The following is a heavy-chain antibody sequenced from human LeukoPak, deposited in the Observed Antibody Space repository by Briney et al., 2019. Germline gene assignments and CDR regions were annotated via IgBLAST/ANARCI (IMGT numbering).Heavy chain of an antibody. CDR1: GGSFSGYY. V-gene: IGHV4-34*01. CDR3: AIGRVRGSGLKLGMDV. Sequence: PSETLSLTCAVYGGSFSGYYWSWIRQPPGKGLEWIGEINHSGSTNYNPSLKSRVTISVDTSKNQFSLKLSSVTAADTAVYYCAIGRVRGSGLKLGMDVWGQGTTVTVSS. J-gene: IGHJ6*02. CDR2: INHSGST. D-gene: IGHD3-10*01.